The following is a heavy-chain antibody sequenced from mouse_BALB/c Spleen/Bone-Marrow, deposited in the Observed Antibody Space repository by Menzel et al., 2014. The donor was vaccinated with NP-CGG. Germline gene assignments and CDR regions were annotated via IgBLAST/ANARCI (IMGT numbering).Heavy chain of an antibody. CDR1: GYAFTNYL. Sequence: QVQLQQSGAELVRPGTSVKVSCKASGYAFTNYLIEWVKQRPGQGLEWIGVINPGSGGTNYNEKFKGKTTLTADKSSSTAYMQLSSLTSDDSAVYFSARNANWLFAYWGQGTLVTVSA. CDR3: ARNANWLFAY. D-gene: IGHD4-1*01. CDR2: INPGSGGT. V-gene: IGHV1-54*01. J-gene: IGHJ3*01.